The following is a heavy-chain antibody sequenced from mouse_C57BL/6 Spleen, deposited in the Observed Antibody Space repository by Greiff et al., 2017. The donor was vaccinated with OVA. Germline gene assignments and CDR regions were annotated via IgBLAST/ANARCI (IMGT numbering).Heavy chain of an antibody. J-gene: IGHJ2*01. V-gene: IGHV5-16*01. CDR1: GFTFSDYY. D-gene: IGHD1-1*01. CDR2: INYDGSST. Sequence: EVQRVESEGGLVQPGSSMKLSCTASGFTFSDYYMAWVRQVPEKGLEWVANINYDGSSTYYLDSLKSRFIISRDNAKNILYLQMSSLKSEDTATYYCARGNYYGSSYYFDYWGQGTTLTVSS. CDR3: ARGNYYGSSYYFDY.